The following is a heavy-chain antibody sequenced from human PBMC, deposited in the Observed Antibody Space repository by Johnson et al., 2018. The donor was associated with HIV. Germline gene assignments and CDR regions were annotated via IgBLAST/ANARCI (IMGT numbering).Heavy chain of an antibody. CDR1: GFTFSSYW. Sequence: MQLVESGGGLVQPGGSLRLSCAASGFTFSSYWMSWVRQAPGKGLEWVANIKQDGSEKYYVDSVKGRFTISRDNAKNSLYLQMNSLRAEDTAVYYCAREHRYYYDSSGYYRGDAFDIWGQGTMVTVSS. V-gene: IGHV3-7*01. D-gene: IGHD3-22*01. CDR2: IKQDGSEK. CDR3: AREHRYYYDSSGYYRGDAFDI. J-gene: IGHJ3*02.